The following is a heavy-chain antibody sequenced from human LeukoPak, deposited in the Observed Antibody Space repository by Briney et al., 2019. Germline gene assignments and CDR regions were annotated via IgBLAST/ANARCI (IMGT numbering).Heavy chain of an antibody. D-gene: IGHD3-9*01. Sequence: ASVKVSCTASGYTFTGYYLHWVRQAPGEGLEWMGRINPNSGGTNYAQKLQGRVTMTRDTSINTAHMELSRLRSDDTAVHYCAREDLWLRGMDVWGQGTTVTVSS. CDR3: AREDLWLRGMDV. V-gene: IGHV1-2*02. J-gene: IGHJ6*02. CDR1: GYTFTGYY. CDR2: INPNSGGT.